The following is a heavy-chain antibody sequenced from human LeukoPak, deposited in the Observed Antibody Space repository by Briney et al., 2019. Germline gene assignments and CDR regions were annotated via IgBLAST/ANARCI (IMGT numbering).Heavy chain of an antibody. CDR2: IGTFGDT. J-gene: IGHJ3*02. Sequence: GGSLRLSCAASGFTFSTYDMHGVRQATGKGLEWVSGIGTFGDTHYPGSVKGRSTISRENARNSLFLQMNSLTAGDTAVYYCVRAARYYGSSGAHAFDIWGQGTMVTVSS. CDR1: GFTFSTYD. CDR3: VRAARYYGSSGAHAFDI. D-gene: IGHD3-22*01. V-gene: IGHV3-13*01.